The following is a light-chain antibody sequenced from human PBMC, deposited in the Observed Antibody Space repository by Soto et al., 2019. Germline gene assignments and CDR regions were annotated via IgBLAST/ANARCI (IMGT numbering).Light chain of an antibody. CDR3: SSYTTTSPHVV. V-gene: IGLV2-14*03. J-gene: IGLJ2*01. Sequence: QSALTQPASVSGSPGQSITISCSGTSSDVGGTKYVSWYQQQPGKAPKLMINDVNNRHSGVSNRFSGSKSGNTASLTISGLQAEDEADYYCSSYTTTSPHVVFGGGTKLTVL. CDR2: DVN. CDR1: SSDVGGTKY.